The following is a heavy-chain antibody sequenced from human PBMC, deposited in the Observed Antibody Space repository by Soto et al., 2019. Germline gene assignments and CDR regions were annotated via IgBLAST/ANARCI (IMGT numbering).Heavy chain of an antibody. Sequence: GWSLKLCRSWRLVTFYIYAMDGVRHTTGNGLEWVAVISYDGSNKYYADSVEGRFTISRDNSKNTLYLQMNSLRAEDTAVYYCARGYYNDSSDYYRDYWGQGTLVTVSS. D-gene: IGHD3-22*01. CDR1: VTFYIYA. V-gene: IGHV3-30-3*01. CDR2: ISYDGSNK. J-gene: IGHJ4*02. CDR3: ARGYYNDSSDYYRDY.